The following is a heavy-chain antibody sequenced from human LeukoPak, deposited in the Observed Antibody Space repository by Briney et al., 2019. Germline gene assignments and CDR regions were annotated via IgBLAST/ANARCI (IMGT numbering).Heavy chain of an antibody. CDR3: ARGRRILGGPENAGDFFDY. CDR2: INPNSGAT. Sequence: GASVKVSCMASGYTLTDYYLHWVRQAPGQGLKWMGWINPNSGATDYAQSFQARVTMTRDTSIGSGYMELTGLESDDTAVYYCARGRRILGGPENAGDFFDYWGQGSLVTVSS. J-gene: IGHJ4*01. CDR1: GYTLTDYY. D-gene: IGHD3-16*01. V-gene: IGHV1-2*02.